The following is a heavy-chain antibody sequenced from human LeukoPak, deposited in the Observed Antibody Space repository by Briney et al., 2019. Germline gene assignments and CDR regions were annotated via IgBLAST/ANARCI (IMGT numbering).Heavy chain of an antibody. V-gene: IGHV1-18*01. Sequence: ASVKVSCKASGYTFTSYGIIWVRQAPGQGLEWMGWISAYNGNTNYAQKLQGRVTMTTDTSTSTAYMELRSLRSDDTAVYYCARGGKYGCSGGSCYADSWGQGTLVTVSS. CDR2: ISAYNGNT. CDR1: GYTFTSYG. CDR3: ARGGKYGCSGGSCYADS. J-gene: IGHJ5*01. D-gene: IGHD2-15*01.